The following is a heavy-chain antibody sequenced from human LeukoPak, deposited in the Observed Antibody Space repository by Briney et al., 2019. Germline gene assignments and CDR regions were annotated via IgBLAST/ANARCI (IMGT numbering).Heavy chain of an antibody. V-gene: IGHV3-33*08. D-gene: IGHD3-22*01. CDR2: IWYDGSNK. CDR3: ASGSSGYPPY. J-gene: IGHJ4*02. CDR1: GFTFSSYA. Sequence: GGSLRLSCAASGFTFSSYAMSWVRQAPGKGLEWVAVIWYDGSNKYYADSVKGRFTISRDNAKNTLYLQMNSLRAEDTAVYYCASGSSGYPPYWGQGTLVTVSS.